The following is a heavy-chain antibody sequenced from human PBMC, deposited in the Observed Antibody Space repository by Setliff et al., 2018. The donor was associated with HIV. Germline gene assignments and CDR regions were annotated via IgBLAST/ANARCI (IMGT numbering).Heavy chain of an antibody. CDR3: AKDGDYSNWDYDAFDI. CDR1: GFTFSNYG. Sequence: GGSLRLSCEISGFTFSNYGMHWVRQAPGKGLEWVAFIRYNGSDKYYVDSVKGRFTVSRDNSKNTVDLQMNSLRAEDTAVYYCAKDGDYSNWDYDAFDIWGQGTMVTVSS. V-gene: IGHV3-30*02. J-gene: IGHJ3*02. D-gene: IGHD1-7*01. CDR2: IRYNGSDK.